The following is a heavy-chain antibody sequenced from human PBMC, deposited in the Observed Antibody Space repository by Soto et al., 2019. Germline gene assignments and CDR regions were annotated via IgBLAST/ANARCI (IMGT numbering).Heavy chain of an antibody. CDR2: LYWDDDK. Sequence: QITLKESGPMLVKPTQALTLTCSCSGFSRTTSGVGVGWIRQPPGKALEWLALLYWDDDKRYSPSLTNRLTLSRDTSKNQVVLTLTNVDPTDTATYFCAHKGGFGYPESWGQGIMVTVSS. CDR3: AHKGGFGYPES. V-gene: IGHV2-5*02. D-gene: IGHD5-18*01. J-gene: IGHJ4*02. CDR1: GFSRTTSGVG.